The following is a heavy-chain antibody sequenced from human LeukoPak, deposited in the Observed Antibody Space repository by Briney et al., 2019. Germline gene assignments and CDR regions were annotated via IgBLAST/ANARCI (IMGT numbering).Heavy chain of an antibody. V-gene: IGHV5-51*01. Sequence: GESLKISCKGSGYSFTSYWIGWVRQMHGKGLEWMGIIYPGDSDTRYSPSFQGQVTISADKSISTAYLQWSSLKASDTAMYYCARHRGYSGYIGAFDIWGQGTMVTVSS. J-gene: IGHJ3*02. D-gene: IGHD5-12*01. CDR1: GYSFTSYW. CDR3: ARHRGYSGYIGAFDI. CDR2: IYPGDSDT.